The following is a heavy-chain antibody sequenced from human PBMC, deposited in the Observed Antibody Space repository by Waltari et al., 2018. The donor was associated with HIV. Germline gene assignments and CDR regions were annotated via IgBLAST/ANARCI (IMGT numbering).Heavy chain of an antibody. CDR3: ARDAYSSSVAWFDP. CDR1: GFTFSIYW. CDR2: KNQYGVEK. J-gene: IGHJ5*02. V-gene: IGHV3-7*01. D-gene: IGHD6-6*01. Sequence: EVQLVESGGGLVQPGGSLRLSCAASGFTFSIYWMSWVRQAPGKGLGGVANKNQYGVEKYYVDSVKGLFTISRDNANNSLYLQMNSLRAEDTAVYYCARDAYSSSVAWFDPWGQGTLVTVSS.